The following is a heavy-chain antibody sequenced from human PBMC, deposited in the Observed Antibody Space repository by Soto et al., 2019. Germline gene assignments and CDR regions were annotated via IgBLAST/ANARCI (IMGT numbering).Heavy chain of an antibody. CDR1: GFTFSLYG. CDR2: ISYEGRNK. Sequence: GGSLRLSCAVSGFTFSLYGMHWIRQAPGKGLEWVAFISYEGRNKYYADSVKGRFTISRDNSKNTVSLEMDSLRPEDTAVYYCAKDFGTEVREFFQHWGQGTLVTVSS. J-gene: IGHJ1*01. V-gene: IGHV3-30*18. CDR3: AKDFGTEVREFFQH. D-gene: IGHD3-3*01.